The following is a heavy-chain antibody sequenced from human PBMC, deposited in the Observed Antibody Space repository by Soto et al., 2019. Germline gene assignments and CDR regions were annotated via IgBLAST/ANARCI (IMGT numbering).Heavy chain of an antibody. CDR3: SRERRGIVVVPAAHGFYYFDY. D-gene: IGHD2-2*01. CDR1: GGSISSGGYY. V-gene: IGHV4-31*03. J-gene: IGHJ4*02. Sequence: SETLSLTCTVSGGSISSGGYYWSWIRQHPGKGLEWIGYIYYSGSTYYNPSLKNRVTISVDTSKNQFSLKLSSVTAADTAVYYCSRERRGIVVVPAAHGFYYFDYWGQGTLVTVSS. CDR2: IYYSGST.